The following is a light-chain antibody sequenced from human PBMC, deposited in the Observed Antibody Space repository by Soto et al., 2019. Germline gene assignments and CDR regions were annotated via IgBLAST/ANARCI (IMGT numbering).Light chain of an antibody. J-gene: IGKJ3*01. CDR1: QSVSSSY. Sequence: EIVLTQSPGTLSLSPGERATLSCRASQSVSSSYLAWYQQKPGQAPRLLIYGASSRATGIPDRFCSSGSGTDFTLTTSRLEPEAFAVYDCQQYGSSFTFGPGTKVDIK. V-gene: IGKV3-20*01. CDR2: GAS. CDR3: QQYGSSFT.